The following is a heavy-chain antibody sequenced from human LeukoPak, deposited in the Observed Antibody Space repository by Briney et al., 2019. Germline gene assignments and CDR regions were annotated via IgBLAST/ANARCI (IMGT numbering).Heavy chain of an antibody. V-gene: IGHV3-49*03. D-gene: IGHD3-10*01. CDR3: ARAIWSLSF. Sequence: GGSLRLSCAASGFTFADYSMSWYRQAPGKGLEWVGLIRGKAYGGTTEYAASVEGRFTISRDDSKSIAYLQMDSLKTEDTATYYCARAIWSLSFWGQGTLVTVSS. CDR2: IRGKAYGGTT. CDR1: GFTFADYS. J-gene: IGHJ4*02.